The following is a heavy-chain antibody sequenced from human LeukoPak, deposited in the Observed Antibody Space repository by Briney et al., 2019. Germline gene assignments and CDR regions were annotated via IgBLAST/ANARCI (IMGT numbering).Heavy chain of an antibody. Sequence: ASVKVSCKAFGYTFTGYYMHWVRQAPGQGLEWMGIITPSGGSTSYAQKFQGRVTMTRGMSTSTVYMDLSSLRSEDTAVYYCARDRYASGSYYNPNNCFDPWGQGTLVTVSS. CDR2: ITPSGGST. V-gene: IGHV1-46*01. CDR1: GYTFTGYY. D-gene: IGHD3-10*01. J-gene: IGHJ5*02. CDR3: ARDRYASGSYYNPNNCFDP.